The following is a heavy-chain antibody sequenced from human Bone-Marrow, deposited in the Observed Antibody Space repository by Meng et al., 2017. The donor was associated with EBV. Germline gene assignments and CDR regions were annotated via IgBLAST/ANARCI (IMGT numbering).Heavy chain of an antibody. J-gene: IGHJ4*02. D-gene: IGHD1-26*01. Sequence: QVQLRRSGPGLVEAAETLSLTRDVSGGSISTKFWGSWVRQSPGKGLEWIGEIYYSGTTTYNPSLKSRVTISVDKSKNQFSLKLTSVTAADTAVYYCARGSIKSGSYSIDSWGQGILVTVSS. CDR2: IYYSGTT. V-gene: IGHV4-4*02. CDR1: GGSISTKFW. CDR3: ARGSIKSGSYSIDS.